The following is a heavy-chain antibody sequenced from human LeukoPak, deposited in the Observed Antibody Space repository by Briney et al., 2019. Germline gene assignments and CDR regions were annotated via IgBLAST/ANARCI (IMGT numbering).Heavy chain of an antibody. Sequence: PGRSLRLSCAASGFTFSDHYMDWVRQAPGKGLEWVSIIYSGGTTYYADSVKGRFTISRDNSKNTLYLQMNSLRAEDTAVYYCARVLWNGDYPRFDYWGQGTLVTVSS. CDR3: ARVLWNGDYPRFDY. J-gene: IGHJ4*02. CDR1: GFTFSDHY. V-gene: IGHV3-53*01. CDR2: IYSGGTT. D-gene: IGHD4-17*01.